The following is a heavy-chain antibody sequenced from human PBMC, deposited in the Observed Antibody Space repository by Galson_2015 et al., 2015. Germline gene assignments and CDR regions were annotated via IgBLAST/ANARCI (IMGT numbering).Heavy chain of an antibody. CDR2: MHYSGTT. CDR3: ARRNYGSGRMDH. Sequence: ETLSLTCSVSGDSVSSDSYFWNWIRQSPGKGLEWIANMHYSGTTSYNPSLKSRVTISLDTSKNQVSLRVTSVTAADTAVYFCARRNYGSGRMDHWGQGSLVTVSS. V-gene: IGHV4-61*01. J-gene: IGHJ4*02. CDR1: GDSVSSDSYF. D-gene: IGHD3-10*01.